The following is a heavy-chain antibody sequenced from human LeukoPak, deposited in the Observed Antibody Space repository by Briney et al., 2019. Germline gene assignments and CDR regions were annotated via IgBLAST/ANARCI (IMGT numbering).Heavy chain of an antibody. CDR1: GFTFITYG. J-gene: IGHJ4*02. CDR3: ARDVRPDY. CDR2: IWYDGYNK. Sequence: GGSLRLSCAASGFTFITYGMHWVRQAPGKGLEWVAVIWYDGYNKYYADSVKGRFTISRDNSKNTLYLQMNSLRAEDAVVYYCARDVRPDYWGQGTLVTVST. V-gene: IGHV3-33*01. D-gene: IGHD6-6*01.